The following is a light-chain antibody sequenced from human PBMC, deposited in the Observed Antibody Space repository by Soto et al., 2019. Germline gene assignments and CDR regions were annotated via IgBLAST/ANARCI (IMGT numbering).Light chain of an antibody. J-gene: IGKJ3*01. CDR1: RTITLNY. CDR3: QHYGSSPFT. V-gene: IGKV3-20*01. CDR2: GVS. Sequence: EIVLTQSPGTLSLSPGERATLSCRASRTITLNYLAWYQQKPGQAPRLLIYGVSTRATGIPDKFSGSGSGTDFTLTISRLEPEDFAVYYCQHYGSSPFTFGPGSKVDIK.